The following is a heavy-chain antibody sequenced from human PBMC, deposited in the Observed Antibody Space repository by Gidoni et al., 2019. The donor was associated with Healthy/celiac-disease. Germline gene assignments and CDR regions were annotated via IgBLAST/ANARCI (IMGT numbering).Heavy chain of an antibody. V-gene: IGHV2-5*02. Sequence: QITLQASGPTLVKPPQTLTLTCTFSGFSLSTSGVGVGWIRQPPGKALEWLALIYWDDDKRYSPSLKSRLTITKDTSKNQVVLTMTNMDPVDTATYYCAHRLSAGSSFDYWGQGTLVTVSS. J-gene: IGHJ4*02. CDR3: AHRLSAGSSFDY. CDR2: IYWDDDK. CDR1: GFSLSTSGVG. D-gene: IGHD2-15*01.